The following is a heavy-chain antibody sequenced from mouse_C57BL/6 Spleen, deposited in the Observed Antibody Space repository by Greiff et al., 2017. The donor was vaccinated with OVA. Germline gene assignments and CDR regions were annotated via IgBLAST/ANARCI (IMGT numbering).Heavy chain of an antibody. D-gene: IGHD2-3*01. V-gene: IGHV2-2*01. CDR3: ARGDDGYYKFAY. CDR1: GFSLTSYG. J-gene: IGHJ3*01. Sequence: VMLVESGPGLVQPSQSLSITCTVSGFSLTSYGVHWVRQSPGKGLEWLGVIWSGGSTDYNAAFISRLSISKDNSKSQVFFKMNSLQADDTAIYYCARGDDGYYKFAYWGQGTLVTVSA. CDR2: IWSGGST.